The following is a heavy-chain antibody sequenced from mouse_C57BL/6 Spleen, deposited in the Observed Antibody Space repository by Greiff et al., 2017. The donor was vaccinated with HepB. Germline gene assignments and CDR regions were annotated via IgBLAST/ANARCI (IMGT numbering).Heavy chain of an antibody. CDR2: ISSGSSTI. V-gene: IGHV5-17*01. J-gene: IGHJ2*01. Sequence: EVKLMESGGGLVKPGGSLKLSCAASGFTFSDYGMHWVRQAPEKGLEWVAYISSGSSTIYYADTVKGRFTISRDNAKNTLFLQMTSLRSEDTAMYYCARRYDYDAVYFDYWGQGTTLTVSS. D-gene: IGHD2-4*01. CDR1: GFTFSDYG. CDR3: ARRYDYDAVYFDY.